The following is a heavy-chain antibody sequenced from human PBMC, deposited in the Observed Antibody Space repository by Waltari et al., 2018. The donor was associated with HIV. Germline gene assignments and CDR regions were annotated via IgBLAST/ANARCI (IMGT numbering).Heavy chain of an antibody. D-gene: IGHD2-15*01. V-gene: IGHV3-53*02. CDR2: IYSGGST. J-gene: IGHJ3*02. CDR1: GFSVSSNY. CDR3: ARGYSRLAFDI. Sequence: EVQLVETGGGLIQPGGSLRLSCAASGFSVSSNYMSWVRQAPGKGLEWVSVIYSGGSTYYADSVKGRFTISRDNSKSTLYLQMNSLRAEDTAVYYCARGYSRLAFDIWGQGTMVTVSS.